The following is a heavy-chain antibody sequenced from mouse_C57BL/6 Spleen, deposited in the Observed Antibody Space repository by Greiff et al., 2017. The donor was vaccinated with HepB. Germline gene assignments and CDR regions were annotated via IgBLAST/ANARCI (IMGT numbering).Heavy chain of an antibody. V-gene: IGHV5-17*01. J-gene: IGHJ4*01. CDR3: ARVIDYYGSSFYYAMDY. CDR2: ISSGSSTI. D-gene: IGHD1-1*01. CDR1: GFTFSDYG. Sequence: EVQRVESGGGLVKPGGSLKLSCAASGFTFSDYGMHWVRQAPEKGLEWVAYISSGSSTIYYADTVKGRFTISRDNAKNTLFLQMTSLRSEDTAMYYCARVIDYYGSSFYYAMDYWGQGTSVTVSS.